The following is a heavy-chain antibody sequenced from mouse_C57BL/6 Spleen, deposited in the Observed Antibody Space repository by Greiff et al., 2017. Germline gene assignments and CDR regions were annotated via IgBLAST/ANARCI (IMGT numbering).Heavy chain of an antibody. D-gene: IGHD2-5*01. CDR3: ARYNYYSNYDY. CDR2: IYPGSGST. J-gene: IGHJ2*01. Sequence: VQLQQSGAELVKPGASVKMSCKASGYTFTSYWITWVKQRPGQGLEWIGDIYPGSGSTNYNEKFKSKATLTVDTSSSTAYMQLSSLTSEDSAVYYCARYNYYSNYDYWGQGTTRTVSS. V-gene: IGHV1-55*01. CDR1: GYTFTSYW.